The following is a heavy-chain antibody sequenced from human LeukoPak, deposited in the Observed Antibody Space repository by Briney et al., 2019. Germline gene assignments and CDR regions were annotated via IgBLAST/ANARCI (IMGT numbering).Heavy chain of an antibody. CDR1: GFTVSSAY. J-gene: IGHJ6*02. V-gene: IGHV3-53*01. D-gene: IGHD3-3*01. CDR2: IYSGGNT. CDR3: TRETYYDFWSAPGGMDV. Sequence: GGSLRLSCAASGFTVSSAYMSWVRQAPGKGLEWVSIIYSGGNTYYADSVKGRFTISRDHSKNTLYLQMKSLRAEDTAVYYCTRETYYDFWSAPGGMDVWGQGTTVTVSS.